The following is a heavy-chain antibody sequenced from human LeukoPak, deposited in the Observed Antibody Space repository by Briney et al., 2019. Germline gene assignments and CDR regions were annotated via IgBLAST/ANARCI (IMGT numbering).Heavy chain of an antibody. CDR2: ISWNSGSI. Sequence: PGGSLRLSCAASGFTFDDYAMHWVRQAPGKGLEWVSGISWNSGSIGYADSVKGRFTISRDNAKNSLYLQMNSLRAEDTAVYYCASVDSSGYDAFDIWGQGTMVTVSS. J-gene: IGHJ3*02. V-gene: IGHV3-9*01. CDR1: GFTFDDYA. D-gene: IGHD3-22*01. CDR3: ASVDSSGYDAFDI.